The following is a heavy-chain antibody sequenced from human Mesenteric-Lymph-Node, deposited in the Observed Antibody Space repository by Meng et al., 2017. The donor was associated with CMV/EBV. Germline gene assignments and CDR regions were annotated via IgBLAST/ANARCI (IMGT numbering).Heavy chain of an antibody. V-gene: IGHV4-39*07. D-gene: IGHD2-2*01. CDR2: IDYSGST. CDR3: ARDNPDIVVVPAEPNWFDP. J-gene: IGHJ5*02. Sequence: SGSYYWGWSSQPPGKGLEWMGSIDYSGSTYYSPSLKSRVTISVDTSKNQFSLKLSSVTAADTAVYYCARDNPDIVVVPAEPNWFDPWGQGTLVTVSS. CDR1: SGSYY.